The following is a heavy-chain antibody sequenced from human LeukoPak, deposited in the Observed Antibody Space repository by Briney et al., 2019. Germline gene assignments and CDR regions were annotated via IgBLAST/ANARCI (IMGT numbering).Heavy chain of an antibody. CDR2: ISGSGGST. D-gene: IGHD3-3*01. J-gene: IGHJ3*02. Sequence: GGSLRLSCAASGFTFSSYAMSWVRQAPGKGLEWVSAISGSGGSTYYADSVKGRFTISRDNSKNTLYLQMNSLRAEDTAVYYCAKVPVFSLTISEVVTDDAFDIWGQGTIVTVSS. CDR3: AKVPVFSLTISEVVTDDAFDI. V-gene: IGHV3-23*01. CDR1: GFTFSSYA.